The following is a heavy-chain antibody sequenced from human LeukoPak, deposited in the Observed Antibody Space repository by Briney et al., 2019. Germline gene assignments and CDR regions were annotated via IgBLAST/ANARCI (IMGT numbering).Heavy chain of an antibody. J-gene: IGHJ4*02. Sequence: SETLSLTCTVSGGSISSSSYYWGWIRQPPGKGLEWIGSIYYSGSTYYNPSLKSRVTISVDTSKNQFSLKLSSVTAADTAVYYCAREPSLTSAWDYWGQGTLVTVSS. CDR3: AREPSLTSAWDY. V-gene: IGHV4-39*07. CDR2: IYYSGST. CDR1: GGSISSSSYY. D-gene: IGHD4/OR15-4a*01.